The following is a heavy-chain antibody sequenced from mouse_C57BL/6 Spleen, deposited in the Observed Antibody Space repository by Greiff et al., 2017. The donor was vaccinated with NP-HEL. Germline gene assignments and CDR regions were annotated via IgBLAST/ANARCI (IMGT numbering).Heavy chain of an antibody. D-gene: IGHD3-3*01. Sequence: EVQGVESGGGLVQPGGSLKLSCAASGFTFSDYYMYWVRQTPEKRLEWVAYISNGGGSTYYPDTVKGRFTISRDNAKNTLYLQMSRLKSEDTAMYYCARQRALYYAMDYWGQGTSVTVSS. V-gene: IGHV5-12*01. CDR2: ISNGGGST. CDR3: ARQRALYYAMDY. J-gene: IGHJ4*01. CDR1: GFTFSDYY.